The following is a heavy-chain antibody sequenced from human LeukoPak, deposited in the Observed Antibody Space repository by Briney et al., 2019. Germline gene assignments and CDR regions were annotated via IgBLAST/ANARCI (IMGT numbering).Heavy chain of an antibody. V-gene: IGHV4-31*03. CDR2: IYYSGST. D-gene: IGHD1-1*01. CDR3: ARWELERRRGYSFRHLDY. J-gene: IGHJ4*02. CDR1: GGSISSGGYY. Sequence: PSETLSLTCTVSGGSISSGGYYWSWIRQHPGKGLEWIGYIYYSGSTYYNPSLKSRVTISVDTSKNQFSLKLSSVTAADTAAYYCARWELERRRGYSFRHLDYWGQGTLVTVSS.